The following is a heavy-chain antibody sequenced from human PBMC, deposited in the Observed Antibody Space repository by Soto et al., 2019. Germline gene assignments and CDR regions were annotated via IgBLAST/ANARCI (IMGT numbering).Heavy chain of an antibody. J-gene: IGHJ6*02. CDR2: IMPVFPTP. CDR1: GGTFITSA. D-gene: IGHD1-1*01. V-gene: IGHV1-69*12. Sequence: QVQLVQSGAEVKKPGSSVKVCCKASGGTFITSAISWVRQAPGQGLEWVGGIMPVFPTPDYAQNFQGRVTITADESTTTAYLELTSLRADDTAVYYCARDKDRLQLGGNYYYILDVWGQGTAITVSS. CDR3: ARDKDRLQLGGNYYYILDV.